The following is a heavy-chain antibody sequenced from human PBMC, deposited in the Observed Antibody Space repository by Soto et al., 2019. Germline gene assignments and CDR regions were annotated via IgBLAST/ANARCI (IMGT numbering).Heavy chain of an antibody. Sequence: PGGSLRLSCTASGFTFDEYGMNWVRQAPGKGLEWVSGIGWNRDNIGYADSVKGRVIISRDNAKNSLYLQMNSLRAEDTALYSGATGPAGYYGSASQRKCFNTYMDDWGKGTTVTVSS. CDR1: GFTFDEYG. CDR2: IGWNRDNI. V-gene: IGHV3-9*01. CDR3: ATGPAGYYGSASQRKCFNTYMDD. D-gene: IGHD3-10*01. J-gene: IGHJ6*03.